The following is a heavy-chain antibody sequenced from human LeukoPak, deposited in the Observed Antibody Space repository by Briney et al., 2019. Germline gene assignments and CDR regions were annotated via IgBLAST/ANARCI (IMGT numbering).Heavy chain of an antibody. CDR3: ARVPRIAAAGSYFDY. D-gene: IGHD6-13*01. CDR2: INPNSGGT. Sequence: ASVKVSCKASGYTSTGYYMHWVRQAPGQGLEWMGWINPNSGGTNYAQKFQARVTMTRDTSISTAYMELSRLRSDDTAVYYCARVPRIAAAGSYFDYWGQGTLVTVSS. CDR1: GYTSTGYY. V-gene: IGHV1-2*02. J-gene: IGHJ4*02.